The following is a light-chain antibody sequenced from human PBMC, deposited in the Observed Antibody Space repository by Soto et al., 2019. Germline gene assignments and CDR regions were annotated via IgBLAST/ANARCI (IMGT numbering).Light chain of an antibody. CDR3: CSLTTSHTYV. V-gene: IGLV2-14*03. CDR1: SNDVGGYDY. CDR2: DVS. Sequence: QSALTQPASVSGSPGQSITISCTGTSNDVGGYDYVSWYQQHSGKVPKLIIYDVSKRPSGVSNRYSGSKSGNSASLTISGLQADDEADYYCCSLTTSHTYVFGSGTKLTVL. J-gene: IGLJ1*01.